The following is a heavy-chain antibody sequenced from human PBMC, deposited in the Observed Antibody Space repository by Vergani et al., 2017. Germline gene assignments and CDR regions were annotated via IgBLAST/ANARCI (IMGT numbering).Heavy chain of an antibody. CDR1: GYSFTSYW. J-gene: IGHJ4*02. CDR2: IYPGDSDT. V-gene: IGHV5-51*01. Sequence: EVQLVQSGAEVKKPGESLTISCKGSGYSFTSYWIGWVRQMPGKGLEWMGIIYPGDSDTRYSPSFQGQVTISADKSISTAYLQWSSLKASDTAMYYCARRGARGGVAPYYFDYWGQGTLVTVSS. D-gene: IGHD3-3*01. CDR3: ARRGARGGVAPYYFDY.